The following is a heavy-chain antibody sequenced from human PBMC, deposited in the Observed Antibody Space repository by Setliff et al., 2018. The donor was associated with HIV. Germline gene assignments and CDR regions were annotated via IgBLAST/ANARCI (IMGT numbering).Heavy chain of an antibody. D-gene: IGHD3-16*01. J-gene: IGHJ2*01. CDR3: ARAAYSGTYLWEPATDL. V-gene: IGHV4-61*09. Sequence: SETLSLTCSVSGGSIRSGSYFWSWIRQPVGKGLEWIGHVFATGPTNYNPSLGSRITISVDTSNNQFSLTLRSVTAADTAVYYCARAAYSGTYLWEPATDLWGRGSLVTVSS. CDR2: VFATGPT. CDR1: GGSIRSGSYF.